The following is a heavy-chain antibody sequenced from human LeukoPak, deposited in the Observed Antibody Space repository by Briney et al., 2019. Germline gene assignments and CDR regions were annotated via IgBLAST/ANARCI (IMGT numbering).Heavy chain of an antibody. Sequence: ASVKVSCKASGYTFTDYYIHWVRQARGQGLEWMGWVNPKSGGANYAQKFQGRVTMTRDTSIRTAYMELSSLTSDDTAVYYCARGNYDSSDFEYLQHWGQGTLVTVSS. CDR3: ARGNYDSSDFEYLQH. D-gene: IGHD3-22*01. J-gene: IGHJ1*01. V-gene: IGHV1-2*02. CDR2: VNPKSGGA. CDR1: GYTFTDYY.